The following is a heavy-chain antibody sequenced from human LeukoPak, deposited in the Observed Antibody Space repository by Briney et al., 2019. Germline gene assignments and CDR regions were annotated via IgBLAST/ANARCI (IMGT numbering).Heavy chain of an antibody. Sequence: GGSLRLSCAASGFIFSSYSMNWVRQAPGKGLEWVSYITTSSTTIYYADSVKGRFTISRDNAKNSLYLQMNSLRDEDTAVYYCARDRVGATDYFDYWGQGTLVTVSS. D-gene: IGHD1-26*01. V-gene: IGHV3-48*02. CDR3: ARDRVGATDYFDY. CDR2: ITTSSTTI. J-gene: IGHJ4*02. CDR1: GFIFSSYS.